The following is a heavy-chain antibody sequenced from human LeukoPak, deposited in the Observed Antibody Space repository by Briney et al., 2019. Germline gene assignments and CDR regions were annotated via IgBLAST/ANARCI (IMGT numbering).Heavy chain of an antibody. CDR1: GGSISSYD. CDR2: IYTSGST. CDR3: ARDHYDSTGRYYYYMDV. J-gene: IGHJ6*03. D-gene: IGHD3-22*01. Sequence: SETLSLTCTVSGGSISSYDWSWIRQPAGKGLEWIGRIYTSGSTNCNPSLKSRVTMSVDTSKNQFSLKLSSVTAADTAVYYCARDHYDSTGRYYYYMDVWGKGTTVTVSS. V-gene: IGHV4-4*07.